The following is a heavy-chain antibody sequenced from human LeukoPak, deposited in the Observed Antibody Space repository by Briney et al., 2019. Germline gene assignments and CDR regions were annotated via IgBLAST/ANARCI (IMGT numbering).Heavy chain of an antibody. CDR3: ARASIAAAFDI. V-gene: IGHV4-61*02. Sequence: SETLSLTCTVSGGSISSGSYYWSWIRQPAGKGLEWIGRIYTSGSTNYNPSLKSRVTISVDTSKNQFSLKLSSVTAADTAVYYCARASIAAAFDIWGQGTMVTVSS. CDR2: IYTSGST. CDR1: GGSISSGSYY. D-gene: IGHD6-25*01. J-gene: IGHJ3*02.